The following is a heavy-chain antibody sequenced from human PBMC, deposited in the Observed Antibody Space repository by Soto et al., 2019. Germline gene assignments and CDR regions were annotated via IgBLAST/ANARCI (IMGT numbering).Heavy chain of an antibody. D-gene: IGHD3-22*01. CDR2: ISGSGGST. CDR3: AKDKAGYYEQSYYVDY. CDR1: GFTFSSYA. V-gene: IGHV3-23*01. Sequence: EVQLLESGGGLVQPGGSLRLSCAASGFTFSSYAMSWVRQASGKGLEWVSAISGSGGSTYYADSVKGRFTISRDNSKNTLYLQMNSLRAEDTAVYYCAKDKAGYYEQSYYVDYWGQGTLVTVSS. J-gene: IGHJ4*02.